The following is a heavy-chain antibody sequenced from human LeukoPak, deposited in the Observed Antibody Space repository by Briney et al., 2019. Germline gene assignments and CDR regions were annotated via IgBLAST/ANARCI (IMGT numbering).Heavy chain of an antibody. CDR2: ISGSGGTT. Sequence: GGSLRLSCAASGFTFSNHAINWVRQAPGKGLEWFSCISGSGGTTYYAGSVKGRFTISRDNSKNTLFMQINSLRAEATAIYYCAKPSRGSCPFTYFDSWGQGTLVTVSS. CDR3: AKPSRGSCPFTYFDS. V-gene: IGHV3-23*01. CDR1: GFTFSNHA. D-gene: IGHD5-12*01. J-gene: IGHJ4*02.